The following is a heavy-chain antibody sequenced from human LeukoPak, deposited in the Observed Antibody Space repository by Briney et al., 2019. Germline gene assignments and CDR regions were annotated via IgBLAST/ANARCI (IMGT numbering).Heavy chain of an antibody. CDR2: ISWNSGSI. J-gene: IGHJ4*02. CDR3: AKEIIVGATGYFDY. D-gene: IGHD1-26*01. V-gene: IGHV3-9*01. CDR1: GFTFDDYA. Sequence: GRSLRLSCAASGFTFDDYAMHRVRQAPGKGLEWVSGISWNSGSIGYADSVKGRFTISRDNAKNSLYLQMNSLRAEDTALYYCAKEIIVGATGYFDYWGQGTLVTVSS.